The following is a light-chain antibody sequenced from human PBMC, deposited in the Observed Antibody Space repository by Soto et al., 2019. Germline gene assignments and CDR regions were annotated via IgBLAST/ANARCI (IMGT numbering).Light chain of an antibody. CDR2: GVT. CDR1: SSDGGGYNY. CDR3: SSYTTSSTYV. J-gene: IGLJ1*01. Sequence: QSVLTQPASVSGSPGQSITISCTGTSSDGGGYNYVSWYQQHPGKAPKLIIYGVTNRPSGVSNRFSASKSGNTASLAISGLQAEDEADYYCSSYTTSSTYVFGTGTKVTVL. V-gene: IGLV2-14*03.